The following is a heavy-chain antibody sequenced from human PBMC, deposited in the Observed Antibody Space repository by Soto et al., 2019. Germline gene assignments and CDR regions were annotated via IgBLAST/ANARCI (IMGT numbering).Heavy chain of an antibody. CDR1: VASITTYY. Sequence: SETLSRTCDVSVASITTYYWSWIRQAPGKGLEWIGNVYHTGSTDYNSSLRSRVTISVDTSKNQFSLNMNSVTAADTAVYYCARRLFGSGWTLDSWGQGALVTVSS. CDR2: VYHTGST. V-gene: IGHV4-59*13. CDR3: ARRLFGSGWTLDS. J-gene: IGHJ4*02. D-gene: IGHD6-19*01.